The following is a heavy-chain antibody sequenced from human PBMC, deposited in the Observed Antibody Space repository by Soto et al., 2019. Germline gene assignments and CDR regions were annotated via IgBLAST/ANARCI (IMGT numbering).Heavy chain of an antibody. Sequence: SETLSLTCTVSGGSISSYYWSWIRQPPGKGLEWIGYIYYSGSTNYNPSLKSRVTISVDTSKNQFSLKLSSVTAADTAVYYCARDYGGKPDYWGQGTMVTAPQ. D-gene: IGHD4-17*01. J-gene: IGHJ4*02. V-gene: IGHV4-59*01. CDR3: ARDYGGKPDY. CDR1: GGSISSYY. CDR2: IYYSGST.